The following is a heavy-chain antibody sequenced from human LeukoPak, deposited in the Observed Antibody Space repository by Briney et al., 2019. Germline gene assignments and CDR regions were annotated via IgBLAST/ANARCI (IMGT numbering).Heavy chain of an antibody. CDR1: GFTFSSYS. CDR2: ISSSSSYI. CDR3: ARDRAAAGIFDY. J-gene: IGHJ4*02. Sequence: GGSLRLSCAASGFTFSSYSMNWVRQAPGKGLEWVSSISSSSSYIYYADSVKGRFTISRDNAKNSLYLQMNSLRAEDTAVYYCARDRAAAGIFDYWGQGTLATVSS. D-gene: IGHD6-13*01. V-gene: IGHV3-21*01.